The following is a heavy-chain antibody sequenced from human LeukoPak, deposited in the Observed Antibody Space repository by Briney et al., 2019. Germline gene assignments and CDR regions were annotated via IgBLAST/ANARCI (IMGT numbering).Heavy chain of an antibody. J-gene: IGHJ4*02. CDR3: ARVQYSYGYDGSFC. V-gene: IGHV3-23*01. Sequence: GGSLRLSCAASGFTFSNYAMSWVRQAPGKGLEWVSTISSSGGSTYYADSVKGRFTFSRDNSKNTLYLQMNSLRGDDTAVYYCARVQYSYGYDGSFCWGRGTLVTVSS. D-gene: IGHD5-18*01. CDR1: GFTFSNYA. CDR2: ISSSGGST.